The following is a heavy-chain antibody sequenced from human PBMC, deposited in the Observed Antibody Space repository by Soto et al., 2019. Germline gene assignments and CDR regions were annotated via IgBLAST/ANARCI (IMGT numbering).Heavy chain of an antibody. V-gene: IGHV1-69*01. CDR1: GGTFSSYA. Sequence: QVQLVQSGAEVKKPGSSVKVSCKASGGTFSSYAISWVRQAPGQGLEWMGGIIPIFGTANYAQKYQGRVTSTADESTSTAYMELSSLRSEDTAVYYCARGARYYYDSSGYWYWGQGTLVTVSS. CDR2: IIPIFGTA. J-gene: IGHJ4*02. CDR3: ARGARYYYDSSGYWY. D-gene: IGHD3-22*01.